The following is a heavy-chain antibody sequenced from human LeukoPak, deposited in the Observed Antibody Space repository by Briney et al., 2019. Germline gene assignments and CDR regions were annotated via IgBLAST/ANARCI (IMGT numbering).Heavy chain of an antibody. CDR2: FDPEDGET. V-gene: IGHV1-24*01. J-gene: IGHJ4*02. CDR3: ATDRQWLGGGVARIFDY. CDR1: GYTLTELS. D-gene: IGHD6-19*01. Sequence: ASVKVSCKVSGYTLTELSMHWVRQAPGKGLEWMGGFDPEDGETIYAQKFQGRVTMTEDTSTDTAYMELSSLRPEDTAVYYCATDRQWLGGGVARIFDYWGQGTLVTVSS.